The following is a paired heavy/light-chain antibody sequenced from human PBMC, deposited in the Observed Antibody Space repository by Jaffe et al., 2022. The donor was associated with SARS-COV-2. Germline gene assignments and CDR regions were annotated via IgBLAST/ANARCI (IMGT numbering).Light chain of an antibody. CDR2: GAS. CDR3: QQYGSSPLT. J-gene: IGKJ4*01. CDR1: QSVRSWY. V-gene: IGKV3-20*01. Sequence: EIVLTQSPGTLSLSPGERATLSCRASQSVRSWYLAWYRQKVGQAPRLLIYGASSRATGIPDRFSGSGSGTDFTLTISRLEPEDFAVYYCQQYGSSPLTFGGGTKVEIK.
Heavy chain of an antibody. CDR1: GFTFGSYN. CDR2: ISTASGYI. D-gene: IGHD3-10*01. V-gene: IGHV3-21*01. J-gene: IGHJ6*03. Sequence: EVHLVESGGGLVKPGESLRLSCAASGFTFGSYNMNWVRQAPGKGLEWVSSISTASGYIYYADSVKGRFTISRDNAKNSLYLLMNSLRAEDTAVYYCARYDSGSAALLAPLYYLYYMDVWGKGTTVTVSS. CDR3: ARYDSGSAALLAPLYYLYYMDV.